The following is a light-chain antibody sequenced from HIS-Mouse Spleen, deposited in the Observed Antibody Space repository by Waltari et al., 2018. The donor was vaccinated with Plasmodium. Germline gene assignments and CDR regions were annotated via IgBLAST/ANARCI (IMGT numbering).Light chain of an antibody. J-gene: IGLJ2*01. CDR2: EGS. V-gene: IGLV2-23*01. CDR3: CSYAGSRMV. Sequence: QSALTQPASVSGSPGQSITISCTGTSSDVGSYNLVSWYQQHPGKAPKPMIYEGSKRPAGVSNRFAGSKAGNTASRTISGLHAEDEADYYCCSYAGSRMVFGGGTKLTVL. CDR1: SSDVGSYNL.